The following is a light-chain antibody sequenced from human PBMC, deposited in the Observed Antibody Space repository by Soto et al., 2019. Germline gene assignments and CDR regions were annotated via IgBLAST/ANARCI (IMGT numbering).Light chain of an antibody. CDR2: G. Sequence: QSVLTQPPSVSGAPWQRVTISCTGSSSNIGAGYPVHWYQQLPGTAPKLLVAGNRPSGVPDRFSVSKSGASASLAITGLQAEDEADYYCQSYDSSLSRRWVFGGGTKVTVL. CDR3: QSYDSSLSRRWV. V-gene: IGLV1-40*01. J-gene: IGLJ3*02. CDR1: SSNIGAGYP.